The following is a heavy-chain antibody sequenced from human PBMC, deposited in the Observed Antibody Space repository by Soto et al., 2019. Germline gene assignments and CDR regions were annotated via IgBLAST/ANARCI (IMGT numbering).Heavy chain of an antibody. Sequence: EVQLLESGGGLVQPGGSLRLSCTASGFTFNRHAMTWVRQAPGKGLEWVSGLSDSGGSIYYADSVKRRCTISRDNSMNTLYLQMSTLRAEDTAVYYCAKVSSAWYAGFFDLWGQGTLVTVSP. D-gene: IGHD2-8*01. J-gene: IGHJ4*02. V-gene: IGHV3-23*01. CDR1: GFTFNRHA. CDR2: LSDSGGSI. CDR3: AKVSSAWYAGFFDL.